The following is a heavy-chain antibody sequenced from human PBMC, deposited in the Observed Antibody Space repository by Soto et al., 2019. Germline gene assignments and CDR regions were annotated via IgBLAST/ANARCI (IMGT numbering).Heavy chain of an antibody. CDR3: ALGEMATVPFDY. V-gene: IGHV3-21*01. D-gene: IGHD4-4*01. J-gene: IGHJ4*02. CDR2: ISSGSSYI. CDR1: GFTFRNYG. Sequence: GGSLRLSCAASGFTFRNYGMNWVRQAPGKGLEWVSSISSGSSYIYYADSLKGRFTISRDNAKSSLYLQMNSLRAEDTAVYYCALGEMATVPFDYWGQGTLVTVSS.